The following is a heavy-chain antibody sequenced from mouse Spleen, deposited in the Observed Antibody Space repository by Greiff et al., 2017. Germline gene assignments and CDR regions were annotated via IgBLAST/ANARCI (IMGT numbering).Heavy chain of an antibody. CDR2: ISSGGSYT. V-gene: IGHV5-9-3*01. D-gene: IGHD2-1*01. J-gene: IGHJ4*01. CDR3: ARHGGYYGNYGAMDY. Sequence: EVQLVESGGGLVKPGGSLKLSCAASGFTFSSYAMSWVRQTPEKRLEWVATISSGGSYTYYPDSVKGRFTISRDNAKNTLYLQMSSLRSEDTAMYYCARHGGYYGNYGAMDYWGQGTSVTVSS. CDR1: GFTFSSYA.